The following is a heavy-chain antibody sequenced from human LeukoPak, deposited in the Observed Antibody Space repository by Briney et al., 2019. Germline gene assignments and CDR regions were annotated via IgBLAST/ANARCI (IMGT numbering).Heavy chain of an antibody. D-gene: IGHD5-18*01. Sequence: SETLSLTCTVSGGSISSYYWSWIRQPPGEGLEWVGYIYYSGSTNYNPSLKSRVTISVDSSKNQFSLKLSSVTAADTAVYYCASFGVEYSYGSYMDVWGKGTTVTVSS. CDR2: IYYSGST. V-gene: IGHV4-59*08. J-gene: IGHJ6*03. CDR1: GGSISSYY. CDR3: ASFGVEYSYGSYMDV.